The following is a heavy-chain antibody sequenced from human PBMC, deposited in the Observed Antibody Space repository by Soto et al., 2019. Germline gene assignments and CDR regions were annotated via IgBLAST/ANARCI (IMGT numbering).Heavy chain of an antibody. CDR1: GDSISDTIYY. J-gene: IGHJ6*02. Sequence: SETLSLTCRVSGDSISDTIYYWGWIRQPPGMGLEWIGSIHYSGSTQFHPSFKSRVTISVDTSKNQFSLRLSSVTAADTAVYYCAKSIAVAASSPPDVWGQGTTVTVSS. CDR2: IHYSGST. D-gene: IGHD6-19*01. V-gene: IGHV4-39*07. CDR3: AKSIAVAASSPPDV.